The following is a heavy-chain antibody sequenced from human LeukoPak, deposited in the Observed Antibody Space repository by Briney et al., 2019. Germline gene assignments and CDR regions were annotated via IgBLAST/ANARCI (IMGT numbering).Heavy chain of an antibody. Sequence: SETLSLTCTVSGGSISNSSYYWGWIRQPPGKGLEWIGYIYYSGSTNYNPSLKSRVTISVDTSKNQFSLKLSSVTAADTAVYYCARHPTYYYDSSGYKLGNYNWFDPWGQGTLVTVSS. CDR2: IYYSGST. V-gene: IGHV4-61*05. D-gene: IGHD3-22*01. CDR1: GGSISNSSYY. CDR3: ARHPTYYYDSSGYKLGNYNWFDP. J-gene: IGHJ5*02.